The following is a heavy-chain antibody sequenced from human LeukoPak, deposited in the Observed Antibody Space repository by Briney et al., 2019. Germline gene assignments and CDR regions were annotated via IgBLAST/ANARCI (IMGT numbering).Heavy chain of an antibody. CDR2: IYYSGST. D-gene: IGHD4-11*01. CDR3: ARLRLYYYYYMDV. V-gene: IGHV4-39*07. CDR1: GGSISSSSYY. J-gene: IGHJ6*03. Sequence: SETLSLTCTVSGGSISSSSYYWGWIRQPPGKGLEWIGSIYYSGSTNYNPPLKSRVTISVDTSKNQFSLKLSSVTAADTAVYYCARLRLYYYYYMDVWGKGTTVAISS.